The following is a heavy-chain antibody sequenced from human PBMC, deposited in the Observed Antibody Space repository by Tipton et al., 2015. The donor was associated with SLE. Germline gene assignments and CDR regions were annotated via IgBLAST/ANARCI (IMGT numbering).Heavy chain of an antibody. D-gene: IGHD6-13*01. CDR1: GGSISSSSYY. Sequence: TLSLTCTVSGGSISSSSYYWGWSRQPPGKGLEWIGSIYYSGSTYYNPSLKSRVTISVDTSKNQFSLKLSSVTATDTAVYYCAREVGSTWTPRFDYWGQGTLVTVSS. CDR3: AREVGSTWTPRFDY. V-gene: IGHV4-39*02. CDR2: IYYSGST. J-gene: IGHJ4*02.